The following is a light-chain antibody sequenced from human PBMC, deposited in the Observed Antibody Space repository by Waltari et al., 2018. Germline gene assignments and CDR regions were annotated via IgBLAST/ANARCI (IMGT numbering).Light chain of an antibody. J-gene: IGKJ4*01. CDR1: QGISNW. CDR3: QQANSFPLT. CDR2: AAS. V-gene: IGKV1-12*01. Sequence: DIQLTQSTSSVSASVGDRVPITCRASQGISNWLAWYQQKPGKAPKFLIYAASTLQSGVPSRFSGSGTVTEFTLTISSLHPEDFATYYCQQANSFPLTFGGGTKVEIK.